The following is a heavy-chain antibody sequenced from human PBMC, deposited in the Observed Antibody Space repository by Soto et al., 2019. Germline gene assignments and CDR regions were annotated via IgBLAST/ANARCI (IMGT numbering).Heavy chain of an antibody. J-gene: IGHJ3*02. D-gene: IGHD3-9*01. CDR3: ARSHVLRYFDELEATAIYI. V-gene: IGHV1-8*01. Sequence: ASVKVSCKAPGCTFTIYDINWVRQATGQGLEWMGWMNPNSGNTGYAQKFQGRVTMTRNTSISTAYMELSSLRSEDTAVYYCARSHVLRYFDELEATAIYICGQGKMVTVSS. CDR1: GCTFTIYD. CDR2: MNPNSGNT.